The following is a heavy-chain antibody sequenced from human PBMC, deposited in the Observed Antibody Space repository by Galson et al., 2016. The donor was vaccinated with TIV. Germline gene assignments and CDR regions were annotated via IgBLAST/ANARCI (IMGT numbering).Heavy chain of an antibody. V-gene: IGHV1-69*13. CDR2: IIPLFRTT. CDR1: GGTFSSYV. CDR3: ASDRNTAFDTYHYYYGMDV. D-gene: IGHD5-18*01. Sequence: SVKVSCKASGGTFSSYVFNCVRLAPGQGLEWMGGIIPLFRTTNYAQKFQGRVTITADESTNTAYMELNSLRSGDTAVYYCASDRNTAFDTYHYYYGMDVWGQGTTVTVSS. J-gene: IGHJ6*02.